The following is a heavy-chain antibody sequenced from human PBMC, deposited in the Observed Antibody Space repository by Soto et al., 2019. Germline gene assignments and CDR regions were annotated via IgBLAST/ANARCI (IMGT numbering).Heavy chain of an antibody. V-gene: IGHV4-31*03. D-gene: IGHD6-25*01. CDR1: GGSISSGGYY. CDR3: ARMWSGYNSH. J-gene: IGHJ4*02. Sequence: SETLSLTCTVSGGSISSGGYYWSWIRQHPGKGLEWSGYIYYSGSTYYNPSLKSRVTISVDTSKNQFSLKLSSVTAADTAVYYCARMWSGYNSHWGQGTRVTVSS. CDR2: IYYSGST.